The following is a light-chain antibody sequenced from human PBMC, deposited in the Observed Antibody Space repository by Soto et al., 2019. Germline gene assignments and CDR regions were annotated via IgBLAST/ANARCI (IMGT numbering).Light chain of an antibody. CDR2: DVS. CDR1: SSDVGGYKY. CDR3: CSYAGSYTLV. Sequence: QSALTQPRSVSGSPGQSVTISCTGTSSDVGGYKYVSWYQQHPGKAPKLMIYDVSQRPSGVPDRFSGSKSGNTASLTISGLQAEDEADYYCCSYAGSYTLVFGGGTKLTV. J-gene: IGLJ2*01. V-gene: IGLV2-11*01.